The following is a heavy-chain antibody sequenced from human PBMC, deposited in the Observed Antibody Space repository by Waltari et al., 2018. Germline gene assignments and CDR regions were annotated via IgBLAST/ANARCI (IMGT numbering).Heavy chain of an antibody. J-gene: IGHJ5*02. D-gene: IGHD3-3*01. CDR2: IYYSGST. Sequence: QLQLQESGPGLVKPSETLSLTCTVSGGSISSSSYYWGWIRQPPGKGLEWIGSIYYSGSTYYNPSLKSRVTISVDTSKNQFSLKLSSVTAADTAVYYCARQEDVVLRFLEWLSGFDPWGQGTLVTVSS. V-gene: IGHV4-39*01. CDR3: ARQEDVVLRFLEWLSGFDP. CDR1: GGSISSSSYY.